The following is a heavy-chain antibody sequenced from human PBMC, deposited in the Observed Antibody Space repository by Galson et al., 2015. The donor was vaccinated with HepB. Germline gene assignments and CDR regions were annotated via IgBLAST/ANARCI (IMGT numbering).Heavy chain of an antibody. Sequence: LSCAASGFTFSRYWMSWVRQAPGKGLEWVATIKQDGSEKYYVDPVKGRFTISRDNAKNSLYLQMNSLRAEDTAVYYCARVWTSSYYDFWSGYYSANYFDYWGQGTLVTVSS. V-gene: IGHV3-7*03. J-gene: IGHJ4*02. CDR3: ARVWTSSYYDFWSGYYSANYFDY. D-gene: IGHD3-3*01. CDR1: GFTFSRYW. CDR2: IKQDGSEK.